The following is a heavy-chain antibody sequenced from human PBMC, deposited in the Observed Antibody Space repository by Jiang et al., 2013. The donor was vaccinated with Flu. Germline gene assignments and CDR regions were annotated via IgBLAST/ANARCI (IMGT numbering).Heavy chain of an antibody. V-gene: IGHV4-4*02. D-gene: IGHD3-10*01. Sequence: GSGLVKPSGTLSLTCVISGDSISSSHWWNWVRQTPGKGLEWIGEIFHSGNSNYNPSLLSRATISVDKSRNQFSLTLNSVSATDTGTYYCARGIYGPNDALDVWGQGTMVNVSS. CDR2: IFHSGNS. CDR3: ARGIYGPNDALDV. CDR1: GDSISSSHW. J-gene: IGHJ3*01.